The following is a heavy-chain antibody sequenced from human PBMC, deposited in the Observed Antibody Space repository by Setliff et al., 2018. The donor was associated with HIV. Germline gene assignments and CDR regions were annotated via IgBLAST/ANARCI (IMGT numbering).Heavy chain of an antibody. CDR3: ARSDSAWPYYQYFYMDV. CDR2: TIPMFGKV. V-gene: IGHV1-69*13. J-gene: IGHJ6*03. CDR1: GDTFRNSG. D-gene: IGHD6-19*01. Sequence: GASVKVSCKASGDTFRNSGFNWVRLAPGEGLEWMGGTIPMFGKVEYAQKFQGRVTITADESTSTVYMEMTSLRSDDTAVYFCARSDSAWPYYQYFYMDVWGKGTTVTVSS.